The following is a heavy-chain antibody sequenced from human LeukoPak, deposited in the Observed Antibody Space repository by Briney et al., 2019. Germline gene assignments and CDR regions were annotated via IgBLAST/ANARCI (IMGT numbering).Heavy chain of an antibody. Sequence: PSETLSLTCTVSGGSISSYYWSWIRQPPGKGLEWIGYIYYSGSTYYNPSLKSRVTISVDTSKNQFSLKLSSVTAADTAVYYCARTTVTTRAYYFDYWGQGTLVTVSS. CDR3: ARTTVTTRAYYFDY. D-gene: IGHD4-17*01. CDR2: IYYSGST. V-gene: IGHV4-59*12. CDR1: GGSISSYY. J-gene: IGHJ4*02.